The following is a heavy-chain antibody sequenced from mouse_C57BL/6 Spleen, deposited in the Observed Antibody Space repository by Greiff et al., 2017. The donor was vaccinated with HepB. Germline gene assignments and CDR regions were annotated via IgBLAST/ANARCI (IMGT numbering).Heavy chain of an antibody. V-gene: IGHV1-78*01. Sequence: VQLQQSDAELVKPGASVKISCKVSGYTFTDHTIHWMKQRPEQGLEWIGYIYPRDGSTKYNEKFKGKATLTADKSSSTAYMQLNSLTSEDSAVYCCGRDDGYSQPEFAYWGQGTLVTVSA. D-gene: IGHD2-3*01. CDR3: GRDDGYSQPEFAY. CDR2: IYPRDGST. J-gene: IGHJ3*01. CDR1: GYTFTDHT.